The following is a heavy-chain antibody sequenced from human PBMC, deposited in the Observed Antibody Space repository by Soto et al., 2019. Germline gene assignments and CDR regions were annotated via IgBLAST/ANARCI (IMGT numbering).Heavy chain of an antibody. CDR2: ISAYNGNT. D-gene: IGHD6-6*01. CDR3: ARDRQESYYYYYGMDV. V-gene: IGHV1-18*01. CDR1: GYTFTSYG. J-gene: IGHJ6*02. Sequence: ASVKVSCKASGYTFTSYGISWVRQAPGQGLEWMGWISAYNGNTNYAQKLQGRVTMTTDTSTSTAYMELRSLRSDDTAVYYCARDRQESYYYYYGMDVWGQGTTVTVSS.